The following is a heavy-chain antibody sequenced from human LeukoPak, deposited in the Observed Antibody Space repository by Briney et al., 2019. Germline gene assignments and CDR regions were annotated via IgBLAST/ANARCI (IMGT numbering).Heavy chain of an antibody. Sequence: GGSLRLSCAASGFTFSSYSMNWVRQAPGKGLEWASYISSSSSTIYYADSVKGRFTISRDNAKNSLYLQMNSLRAEDTAVCYCARTTPIKPFDYWGQGTLVTVSS. CDR2: ISSSSSTI. J-gene: IGHJ4*02. CDR3: ARTTPIKPFDY. CDR1: GFTFSSYS. V-gene: IGHV3-48*01. D-gene: IGHD5-24*01.